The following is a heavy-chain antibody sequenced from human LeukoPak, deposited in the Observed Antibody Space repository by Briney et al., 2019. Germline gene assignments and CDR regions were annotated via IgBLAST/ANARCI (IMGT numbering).Heavy chain of an antibody. CDR1: GFTFSNYG. J-gene: IGHJ4*02. CDR3: AKSYCSGGSCFSDY. CDR2: IRYDGSNK. Sequence: GGSLRLSCAASGFTFSNYGMHWVRQAPGKGLEWVALIRYDGSNKYYADSVKGQFTISRDNSKNTLYLQMNGLRAEDTAVYYCAKSYCSGGSCFSDYCGQGTLVTVSS. D-gene: IGHD2-15*01. V-gene: IGHV3-30*02.